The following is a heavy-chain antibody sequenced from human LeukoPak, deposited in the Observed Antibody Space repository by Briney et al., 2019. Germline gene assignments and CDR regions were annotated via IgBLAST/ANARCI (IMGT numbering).Heavy chain of an antibody. Sequence: GRSLRLSCAASGFSFSAYGMNWVRQAPGKGLEWVAVIWYDGSQKYYADSVKGRFTISRDNSKHTLYLQMNSLRAEDTAVYYCAKTLFYDRGHETFQHWGQGALVTVSS. V-gene: IGHV3-33*06. CDR2: IWYDGSQK. J-gene: IGHJ1*01. CDR1: GFSFSAYG. CDR3: AKTLFYDRGHETFQH. D-gene: IGHD2/OR15-2a*01.